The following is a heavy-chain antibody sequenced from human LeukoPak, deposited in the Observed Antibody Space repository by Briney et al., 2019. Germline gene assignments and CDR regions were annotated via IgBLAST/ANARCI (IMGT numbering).Heavy chain of an antibody. CDR3: VRLTGYCSGGSCAMDV. CDR2: ISSSSSTI. J-gene: IGHJ6*02. CDR1: GFTFSSYA. Sequence: GGSLRLSCIASGFTFSSYAMNWVRQVPGKGLEGVSHISSSSSTIYNADSVKGRFAISRDNAENSLYLQMNSLRDEDTAVYYCVRLTGYCSGGSCAMDVWGQGTTVTVSS. D-gene: IGHD2-15*01. V-gene: IGHV3-48*02.